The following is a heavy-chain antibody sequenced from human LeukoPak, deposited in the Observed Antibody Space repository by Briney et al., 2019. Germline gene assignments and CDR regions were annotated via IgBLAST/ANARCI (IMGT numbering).Heavy chain of an antibody. CDR2: MSVSSGLI. J-gene: IGHJ4*02. CDR3: AREFEGSASGAGY. Sequence: GGSLRLSCAASGFTFSGYSMNWVRQAPGKGLEWVSSMSVSSGLIYYADSVKGRFTVSRDNAKNSLYLQMNSLRADDTAVYYCAREFEGSASGAGYWGRGTLVTVSS. V-gene: IGHV3-21*01. CDR1: GFTFSGYS. D-gene: IGHD3-16*01.